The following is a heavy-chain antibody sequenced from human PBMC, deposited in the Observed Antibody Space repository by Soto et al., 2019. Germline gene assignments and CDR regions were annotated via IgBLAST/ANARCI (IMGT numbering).Heavy chain of an antibody. CDR3: ARHLTTVTYYYYYYMDV. CDR2: IYYSGST. V-gene: IGHV4-39*01. J-gene: IGHJ6*03. CDR1: GGSISSSSYY. Sequence: PSETLSLTCPVSGGSISSSSYYWGWIRQPPGKGLEWIGSIYYSGSTYYNPSLKSRVTISVDTSKNQFSLKLSSVTAADTAVYYCARHLTTVTYYYYYYMDVWGKGTTVTVSS. D-gene: IGHD4-4*01.